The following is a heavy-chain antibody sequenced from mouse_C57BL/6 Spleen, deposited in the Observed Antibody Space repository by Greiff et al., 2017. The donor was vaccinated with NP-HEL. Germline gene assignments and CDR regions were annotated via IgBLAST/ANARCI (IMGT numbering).Heavy chain of an antibody. Sequence: VHLVESGPGLVAPSQRLSITCTVSGFSFTSYGVSWVRQPPGKGLEWLGVIWGDGSTNYHSALISRLSISKDNSKTQVFLKLNSLQTDDTATYYCAKQGDDYDVRAYWGQGTLVTVSA. CDR1: GFSFTSYG. CDR2: IWGDGST. J-gene: IGHJ3*01. V-gene: IGHV2-3*01. D-gene: IGHD2-4*01. CDR3: AKQGDDYDVRAY.